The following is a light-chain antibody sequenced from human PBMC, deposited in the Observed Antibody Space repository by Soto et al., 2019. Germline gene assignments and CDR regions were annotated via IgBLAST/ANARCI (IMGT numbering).Light chain of an antibody. CDR2: DVS. J-gene: IGLJ2*01. V-gene: IGLV2-14*01. CDR1: SSDVGGYNY. Sequence: QSALTQPASVSGSPGQSITISCTGTSSDVGGYNYVSWYQQHPGKAPKLMIHDVSNRPSGVSNRFSGSKSGNTASLTISGLQAEDEADYYCSSYTSSSTLRDVVFGGGTKLTVL. CDR3: SSYTSSSTLRDVV.